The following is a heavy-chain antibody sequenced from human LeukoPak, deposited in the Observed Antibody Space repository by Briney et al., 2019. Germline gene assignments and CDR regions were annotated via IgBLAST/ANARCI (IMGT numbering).Heavy chain of an antibody. J-gene: IGHJ4*02. CDR2: IYYSGST. CDR3: ARGYSLDY. CDR1: GGSISSVDYY. Sequence: KSSDTLSLTCTVSGGSISSVDYYWSWIRQPPGKGLEWIGYIYYSGSTYYTPSLRGRVTISVDTSKNQFSLNLSSVTAADTAVYYCARGYSLDYWGQGTLVTVSS. V-gene: IGHV4-30-4*02. D-gene: IGHD5-18*01.